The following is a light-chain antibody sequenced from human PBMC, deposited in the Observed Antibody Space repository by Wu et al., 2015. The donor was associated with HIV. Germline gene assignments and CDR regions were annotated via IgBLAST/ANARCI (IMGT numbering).Light chain of an antibody. CDR2: GAS. CDR1: QSVGSN. CDR3: QQYNDWPPTWT. J-gene: IGKJ1*01. Sequence: EMVMTQSPATLSVFPGERATLSCRASQSVGSNLAWYQQKPGQTPRLLIYGASTRATGIPGRFSGSGSGTEFTLTISSLQSEDLAVYYCQQYNDWPPTWTFGQGTKVELK. V-gene: IGKV3-15*01.